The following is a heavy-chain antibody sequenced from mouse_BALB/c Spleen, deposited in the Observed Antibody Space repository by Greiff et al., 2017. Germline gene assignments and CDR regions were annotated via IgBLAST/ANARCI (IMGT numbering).Heavy chain of an antibody. Sequence: EVKLVESGGGLVQPGGSLKLSCAASGFTFSSYTMSWVRQTPEKRLEWVAYISNGGGSTYYPDTVKGRFTISRDNAKNTLYLQMSSLKSEDTAMYYCARRGYDDAMDYWGQGTSVTVSS. J-gene: IGHJ4*01. D-gene: IGHD2-14*01. CDR1: GFTFSSYT. V-gene: IGHV5-12-2*01. CDR3: ARRGYDDAMDY. CDR2: ISNGGGST.